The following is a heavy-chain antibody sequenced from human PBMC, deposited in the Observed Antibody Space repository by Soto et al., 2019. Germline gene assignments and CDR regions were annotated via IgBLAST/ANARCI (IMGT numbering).Heavy chain of an antibody. CDR1: GFIVSSKY. CDR2: IYTGGST. D-gene: IGHD3-16*01. V-gene: IGHV3-53*02. Sequence: EVQMVETGGGLSQPGGSLRLSCAVSGFIVSSKYMTWVRQAPGKGLEWVSVIYTGGSTHYADSARGRFTISRDSSKNTLYLQINSLRAEDAAVYYCTTYTGYGMDGWGQGTTVTVSS. J-gene: IGHJ6*02. CDR3: TTYTGYGMDG.